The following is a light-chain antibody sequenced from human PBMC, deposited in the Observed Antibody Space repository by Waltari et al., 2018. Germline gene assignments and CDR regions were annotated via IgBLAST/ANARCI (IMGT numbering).Light chain of an antibody. CDR3: AAWDDSLSGRV. CDR2: RNN. V-gene: IGLV1-47*01. Sequence: QSVLTQPPSASGTPGQRVTISCSGSRSNIGSNYVYWYQQLPGTAPKLLIYRNNQRPSGGPDRFSGSNAGTSASLAISGLRSEDEADDYCAAWDDSLSGRVFGGGTKVTVL. J-gene: IGLJ3*02. CDR1: RSNIGSNY.